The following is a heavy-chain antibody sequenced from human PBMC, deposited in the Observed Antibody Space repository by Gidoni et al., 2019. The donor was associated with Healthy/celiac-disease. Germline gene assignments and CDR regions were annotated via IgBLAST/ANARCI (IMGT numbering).Heavy chain of an antibody. J-gene: IGHJ4*02. Sequence: QVQLQESGPGLVQPSQTLSLTCTVSVGSISSGSYYWSWLRQPAGKGLEWIGRIYTSGSTNYNPSRKSRVTISVDTSKNQFSLKLSSVTAADTAVYYCASMTTVVRSPDYWGQGTLVTVSS. CDR3: ASMTTVVRSPDY. CDR1: VGSISSGSYY. CDR2: IYTSGST. V-gene: IGHV4-61*02. D-gene: IGHD4-17*01.